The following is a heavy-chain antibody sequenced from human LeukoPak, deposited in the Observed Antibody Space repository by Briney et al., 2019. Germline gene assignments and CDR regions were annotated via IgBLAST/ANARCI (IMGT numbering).Heavy chain of an antibody. Sequence: PGGSLRLSCAASGFTFSSYSMNWVRQAPGKGLEWVSYISNGGGTIYYADSVKGRFTISRDNAKNSLYLQMNSLRAEDTAVYYCARERYYDTSGYDYWGQGTLVTVSS. V-gene: IGHV3-48*04. CDR3: ARERYYDTSGYDY. J-gene: IGHJ4*02. CDR1: GFTFSSYS. D-gene: IGHD3-22*01. CDR2: ISNGGGTI.